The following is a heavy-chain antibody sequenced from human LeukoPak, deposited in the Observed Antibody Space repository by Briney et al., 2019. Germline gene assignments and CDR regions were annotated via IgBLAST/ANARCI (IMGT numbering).Heavy chain of an antibody. V-gene: IGHV1-46*01. CDR3: ARDQGGFDY. Sequence: ASVKVSCKASGYTFTSNYIHWVRQAPGQGLEWMGMIYPRDGSTSYAQKFQGRVTVTRDTSTSTVHMELSGLRSEDTAVYYCARDQGGFDYWGQGTLVTVSS. CDR2: IYPRDGST. J-gene: IGHJ4*02. CDR1: GYTFTSNY.